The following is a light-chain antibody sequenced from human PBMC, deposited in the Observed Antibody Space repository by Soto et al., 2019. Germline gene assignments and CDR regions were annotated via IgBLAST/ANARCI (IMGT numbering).Light chain of an antibody. CDR3: MQGTLWPRT. V-gene: IGKV2-30*01. J-gene: IGKJ2*01. CDR2: QVS. Sequence: DVVMTQSPLSLPVTLGQPASISCRSSQSLVYSDGNTYLNWFQQRPGQSPRRLIYQVSNRDSGVPDRFSGSGSGTDFTLKISRVEAADVGVYYCMQGTLWPRTFGQGTKLEIK. CDR1: QSLVYSDGNTY.